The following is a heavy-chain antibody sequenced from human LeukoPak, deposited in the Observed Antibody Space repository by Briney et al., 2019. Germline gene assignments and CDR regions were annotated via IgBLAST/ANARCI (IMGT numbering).Heavy chain of an antibody. CDR3: ARGMRPYYDSSGYRDYFDY. CDR2: ISSSSSYI. CDR1: GFTFSSYS. V-gene: IGHV3-21*01. Sequence: PGGSLRLSCAASGFTFSSYSMNWVRQAPGKGLEWVSSISSSSSYIYYADSVKGRFTISRYNAKNSLYLQMNSLRAEDTAVYYCARGMRPYYDSSGYRDYFDYWGQGTLVTVPS. J-gene: IGHJ4*02. D-gene: IGHD3-22*01.